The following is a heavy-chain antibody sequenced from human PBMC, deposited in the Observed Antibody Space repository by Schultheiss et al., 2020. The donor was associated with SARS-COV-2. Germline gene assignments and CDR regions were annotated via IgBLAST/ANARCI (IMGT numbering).Heavy chain of an antibody. Sequence: SETLSLTCTVSGGSISSSSYYWGWIRQPPGKGLEWIGEINHSGSTNYNPSLKSRVTISVDTSKNQFSLKLSSVTAADTAVYYCARGGRGDYDILTGYYWGLDVWGQGTTVTVSS. D-gene: IGHD3-9*01. J-gene: IGHJ6*02. CDR1: GGSISSSSYY. CDR3: ARGGRGDYDILTGYYWGLDV. CDR2: INHSGST. V-gene: IGHV4-39*07.